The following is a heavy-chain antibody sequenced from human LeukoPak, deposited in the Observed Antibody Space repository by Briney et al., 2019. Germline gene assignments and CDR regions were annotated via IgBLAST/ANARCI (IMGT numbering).Heavy chain of an antibody. Sequence: SETLSLTCTVSGGSISSYYWSWIRQPPGKGLEWLGYIYYSGRTNYNPSLKSRVTISVDTSKNQFSLKLSSVTAADTAVYYCARDRDTAMVTSDWYFDLWGRGTLVTVSS. V-gene: IGHV4-59*01. CDR3: ARDRDTAMVTSDWYFDL. D-gene: IGHD5-18*01. CDR2: IYYSGRT. CDR1: GGSISSYY. J-gene: IGHJ2*01.